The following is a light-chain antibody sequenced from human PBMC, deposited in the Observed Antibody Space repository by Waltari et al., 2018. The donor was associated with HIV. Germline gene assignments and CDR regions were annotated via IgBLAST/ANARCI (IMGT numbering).Light chain of an antibody. J-gene: IGKJ3*01. Sequence: PGERATLSCRASQSVSSYLAWYQQKPGQAPRLLIYDASNRATGIPARFSGSGSGTDFTLTISSLEPEDFAVYYCQQRSNWPPFTFGPGTKVDIK. CDR1: QSVSSY. CDR2: DAS. CDR3: QQRSNWPPFT. V-gene: IGKV3-11*01.